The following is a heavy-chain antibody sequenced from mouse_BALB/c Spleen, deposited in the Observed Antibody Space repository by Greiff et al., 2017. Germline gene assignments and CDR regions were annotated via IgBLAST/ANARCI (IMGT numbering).Heavy chain of an antibody. CDR3: ARHSTMITTGFAY. CDR1: GFTFSSYA. D-gene: IGHD2-4*01. V-gene: IGHV5-9-3*01. Sequence: EVKLMESGGGLVKPGGSLKLSCAASGFTFSSYAMSWVRQTPEKRLEWVATISSGGSYTYYPDSVKGRFTISRDNAKNTLYLQMSSLRSEDTAMYYCARHSTMITTGFAYWGQGTLVTVSA. J-gene: IGHJ3*01. CDR2: ISSGGSYT.